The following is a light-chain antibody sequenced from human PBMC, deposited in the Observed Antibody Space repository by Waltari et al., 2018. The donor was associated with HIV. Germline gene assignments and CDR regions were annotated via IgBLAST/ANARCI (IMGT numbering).Light chain of an antibody. CDR2: DVS. CDR3: CSFAGTYVV. J-gene: IGLJ2*01. V-gene: IGLV2-11*01. Sequence: QSALTQPRSVSGSPGQSVTISSTGTSSDVRGYDYVYWYQQHPGKAPKLMIYDVSKRPSGVPDRFSGSKSGNTASLTISGLQAEDEADYYCCSFAGTYVVFGGGTKLTVL. CDR1: SSDVRGYDY.